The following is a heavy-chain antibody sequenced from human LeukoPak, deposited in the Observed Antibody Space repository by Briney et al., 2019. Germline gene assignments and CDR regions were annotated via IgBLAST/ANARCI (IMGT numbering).Heavy chain of an antibody. CDR2: IYYTGKT. CDR1: GDSVSNGNYY. Sequence: SETLSLTCTVSGDSVSNGNYYWSWLRQPPGKALEWIGYIYYTGKTYYNPSLEGRVTILVDTSRNHFSLKLSSVTAADTAVYYCARGALRGYSSSWYQWGAFDIWGQGTMVTVSS. CDR3: ARGALRGYSSSWYQWGAFDI. V-gene: IGHV4-61*03. D-gene: IGHD6-13*01. J-gene: IGHJ3*02.